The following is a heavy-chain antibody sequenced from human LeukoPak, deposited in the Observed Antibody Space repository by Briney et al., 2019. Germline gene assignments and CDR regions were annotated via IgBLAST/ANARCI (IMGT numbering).Heavy chain of an antibody. V-gene: IGHV3-74*01. CDR3: VRGNDYGGPHY. J-gene: IGHJ4*02. Sequence: PGGSLRLSCVGSGFILSDYWMHWVRQTPGKGLMWVSRITSDGSTTWYADSVKGRFTISRDNGKNTLFLQMNSLRAEDAAVYYCVRGNDYGGPHYWGQGTLVTVSS. CDR2: ITSDGSTT. D-gene: IGHD4-23*01. CDR1: GFILSDYW.